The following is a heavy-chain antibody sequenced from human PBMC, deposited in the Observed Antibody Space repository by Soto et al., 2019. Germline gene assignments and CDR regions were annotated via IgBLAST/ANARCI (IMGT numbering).Heavy chain of an antibody. V-gene: IGHV4-61*08. CDR2: ISHSGTT. CDR3: ARVSFYYDTSGYAVGWFDP. CDR1: GDSVSSGVYY. D-gene: IGHD3-22*01. Sequence: PWETLSLTCSVAGDSVSSGVYYWSWIRQPPGKGLEWIGYISHSGTTKYNPPLKNPVTIAVDTSKNQFSLKLSFVNAADTAVYFCARVSFYYDTSGYAVGWFDPWGQGTPVTVSS. J-gene: IGHJ5*02.